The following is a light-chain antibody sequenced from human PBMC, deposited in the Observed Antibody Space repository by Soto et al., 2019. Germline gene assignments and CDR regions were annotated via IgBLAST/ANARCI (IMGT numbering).Light chain of an antibody. Sequence: DVQMTQSPPTLPSSPGDRVTITFLARQDISRWFAWDQQRPGEAPVHLIYDASTLQGGVPARFSGTGSGREFALTICGLQTEDIATYYCLQYIAYYSFGQRTKV. CDR1: QDISRW. CDR3: LQYIAYYS. CDR2: DAS. J-gene: IGKJ2*03. V-gene: IGKV1-5*01.